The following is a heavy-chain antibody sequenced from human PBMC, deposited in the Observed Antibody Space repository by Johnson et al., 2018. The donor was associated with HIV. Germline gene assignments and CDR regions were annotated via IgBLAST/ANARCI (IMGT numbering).Heavy chain of an antibody. CDR3: ARDRTYLTSPEVAFDAFDI. J-gene: IGHJ3*02. CDR1: GFTFSSYG. CDR2: ISTSGSSI. Sequence: VQLVESGGGVVQPWRSLRLSCAASGFTFSSYGMHWVRQAPGKGLEGVSCISTSGSSIFYADSVKGRFAISRDDAENSLYLQMNSLRAEDTAVYYCARDRTYLTSPEVAFDAFDIWGQGTMVTVSS. D-gene: IGHD3-16*01. V-gene: IGHV3-48*04.